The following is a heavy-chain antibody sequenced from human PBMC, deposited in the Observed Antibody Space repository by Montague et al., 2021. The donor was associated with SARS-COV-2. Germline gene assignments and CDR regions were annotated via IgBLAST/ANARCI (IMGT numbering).Heavy chain of an antibody. J-gene: IGHJ4*02. Sequence: SLRLSCAASGFTVSSTYMNWVRQVPGKGLEWVSSISSSSVTYSADPLKGRFTISRDNPKNTVYLQMNSLRAEDTAVYFCARESSQFFGSGPLDYWSQGSLVTVSS. CDR1: GFTVSSTY. D-gene: IGHD3-10*01. CDR2: ISSSSVT. V-gene: IGHV3-66*01. CDR3: ARESSQFFGSGPLDY.